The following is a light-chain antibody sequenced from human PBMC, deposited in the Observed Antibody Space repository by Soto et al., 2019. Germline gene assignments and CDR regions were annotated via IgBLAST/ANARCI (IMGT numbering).Light chain of an antibody. Sequence: EIVLTQSPATLSVSPGDRVTLSCRASQSIRSNLAWYQQRPGQTPRLLMFRTSSRATGFPARFSGSGSGTDFTLTISSLEPEDFAVYYCQQRSNWPITFGQGTRLEIK. CDR3: QQRSNWPIT. V-gene: IGKV3-11*01. CDR1: QSIRSN. CDR2: RTS. J-gene: IGKJ5*01.